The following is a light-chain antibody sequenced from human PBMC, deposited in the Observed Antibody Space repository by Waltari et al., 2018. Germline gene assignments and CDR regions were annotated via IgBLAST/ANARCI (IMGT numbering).Light chain of an antibody. CDR1: QSLLNSNGYTY. CDR3: MQALHTPYT. J-gene: IGKJ2*01. CDR2: LGS. V-gene: IGKV2-28*01. Sequence: DIVMTQSPLSLPVTPGEPASISCRSSQSLLNSNGYTYFDWYLQKPGQSPQLLIYLGSNRASGVPDRFSGSGSGTDFILKISRVEAEDVWVYYCMQALHTPYTFGQGTKLEIK.